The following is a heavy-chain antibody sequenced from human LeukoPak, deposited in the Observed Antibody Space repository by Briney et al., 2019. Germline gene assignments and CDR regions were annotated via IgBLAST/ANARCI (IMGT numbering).Heavy chain of an antibody. Sequence: PSETLSLTCTVSGGSISSYYWSWIRQPAGKGLEWIGRIYTSGSTNYNPSLKSRVTMSVDTSKNQFSLNMSSVTAADTAVYYCARHLQYSYYYYMDVWGKGTTVTVSS. V-gene: IGHV4-4*07. J-gene: IGHJ6*03. CDR3: ARHLQYSYYYYMDV. D-gene: IGHD5-24*01. CDR1: GGSISSYY. CDR2: IYTSGST.